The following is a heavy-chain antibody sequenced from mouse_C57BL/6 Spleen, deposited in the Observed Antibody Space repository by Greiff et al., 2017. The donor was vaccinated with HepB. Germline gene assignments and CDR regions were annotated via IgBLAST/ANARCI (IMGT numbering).Heavy chain of an antibody. CDR1: GFTFSSYA. J-gene: IGHJ3*01. CDR3: ARGDSSGYEDWFAY. D-gene: IGHD3-2*02. Sequence: DVMLVESGGGLVKPGGSLKLSCAASGFTFSSYAMSWVRQTPEKRLEWVATISDGGSYTYYPDNVKGRFTISRDNAKNNLYLQMSHLKSEDTAMYYCARGDSSGYEDWFAYWGQGTLVTVSA. V-gene: IGHV5-4*03. CDR2: ISDGGSYT.